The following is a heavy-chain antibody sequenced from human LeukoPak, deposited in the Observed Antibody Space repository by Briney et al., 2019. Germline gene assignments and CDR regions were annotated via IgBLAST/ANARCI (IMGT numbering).Heavy chain of an antibody. CDR1: GYTFTSYY. CDR2: SDPNSGAT. J-gene: IGHJ3*02. D-gene: IGHD2-15*01. V-gene: IGHV1-2*02. Sequence: ASVKVSCKTSGYTFTSYYIHWLRQAPGQGFEWVGWSDPNSGATKYEHFQGRVTMTRDTPISTAYMELSRLRSDDTAVYFCARDREYCSGGSCYSDAFDIWGQGTTVTVSS. CDR3: ARDREYCSGGSCYSDAFDI.